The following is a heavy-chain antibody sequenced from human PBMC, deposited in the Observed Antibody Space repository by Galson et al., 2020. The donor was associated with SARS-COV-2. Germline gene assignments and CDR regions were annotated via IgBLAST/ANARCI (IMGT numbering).Heavy chain of an antibody. CDR1: GSSIDTGYY. D-gene: IGHD2-8*01. CDR2: IYHTGTT. CDR3: VRGRYGNGIFDY. Sequence: ASETLSLTCSVSGSSIDTGYYWGCIRQPPGKGLEWIGSIYHTGTTYYNPSLKSRLTISVDTSKNQFSLTLKSVTAADTAIYYCVRGRYGNGIFDYWGQGTLVTVSS. J-gene: IGHJ4*02. V-gene: IGHV4-38-2*02.